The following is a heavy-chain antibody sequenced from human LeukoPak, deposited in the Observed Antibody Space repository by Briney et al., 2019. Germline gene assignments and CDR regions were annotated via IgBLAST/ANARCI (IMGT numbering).Heavy chain of an antibody. CDR1: GGSISSGDYY. Sequence: PSETLSLTCTVSGGSISSGDYYWSWIRQPPGKGLEWIGYIYYSGSTYYNPSLKSRVTISVDTSKNQFSLKLSSVTAADTAVYYCARDGYSSGWHPRGYYYYGMDVWGQGTTVTVSS. D-gene: IGHD6-19*01. J-gene: IGHJ6*02. V-gene: IGHV4-30-4*01. CDR2: IYYSGST. CDR3: ARDGYSSGWHPRGYYYYGMDV.